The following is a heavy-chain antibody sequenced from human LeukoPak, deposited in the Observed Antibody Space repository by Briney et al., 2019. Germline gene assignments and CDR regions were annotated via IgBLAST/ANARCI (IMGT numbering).Heavy chain of an antibody. Sequence: PGRSLRLSCEASGFTFINYAMDWVRQAPGKGLEWVALISYDGSNKYYADSVKGRFTISRDNSKNTLYLQMNSLRTEDTAVYYCARKFTYGPTIDYWGQGTLVTVSS. V-gene: IGHV3-30-3*01. CDR1: GFTFINYA. J-gene: IGHJ4*02. D-gene: IGHD3-10*01. CDR2: ISYDGSNK. CDR3: ARKFTYGPTIDY.